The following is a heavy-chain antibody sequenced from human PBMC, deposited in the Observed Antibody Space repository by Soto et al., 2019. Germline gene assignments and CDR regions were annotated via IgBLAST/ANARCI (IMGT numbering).Heavy chain of an antibody. V-gene: IGHV1-2*04. D-gene: IGHD5-18*01. CDR1: GYTFTGYY. Sequence: ASVKVSCKASGYTFTGYYMHWVRQAPGQGPEWMGWINPNSGGTNYAQKFQGWVTMTRDTSISTAYMELSRLRSDDTAVYYCARSSGDTAMVLGYWGQGTLVTVS. J-gene: IGHJ4*02. CDR2: INPNSGGT. CDR3: ARSSGDTAMVLGY.